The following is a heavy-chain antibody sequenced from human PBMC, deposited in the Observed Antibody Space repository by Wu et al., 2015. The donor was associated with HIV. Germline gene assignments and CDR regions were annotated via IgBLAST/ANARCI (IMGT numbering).Heavy chain of an antibody. CDR1: GYTFTSYY. D-gene: IGHD5-12*01. V-gene: IGHV1-46*01. Sequence: QVQLVQSGAEVKKPGASVKVSCKASGYTFTSYYMHWVRQAPGQGLEWMGIINPSGGSTSYAQKFQGRVTMTRDTSTSTVYMELSSLRSEDTAVYYCARAGDHRDSGYDTKEYYFDYWGQGTLVTVSS. CDR3: ARAGDHRDSGYDTKEYYFDY. CDR2: INPSGGST. J-gene: IGHJ4*02.